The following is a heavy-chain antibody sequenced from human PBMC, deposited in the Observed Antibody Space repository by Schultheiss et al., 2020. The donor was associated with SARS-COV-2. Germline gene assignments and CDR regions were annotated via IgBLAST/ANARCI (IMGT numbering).Heavy chain of an antibody. CDR1: GFTFSSYG. Sequence: GGSLRLSCAASGFTFSSYGMHWVRQAPGKGLEWVAVIWYDGSNKYYADSVKGRFTISRDNSKNTLYLQMNSLRAEDTAVYYCARSPAAPTLDYWGQGTLVTVSS. V-gene: IGHV3-33*01. D-gene: IGHD6-6*01. CDR3: ARSPAAPTLDY. J-gene: IGHJ4*02. CDR2: IWYDGSNK.